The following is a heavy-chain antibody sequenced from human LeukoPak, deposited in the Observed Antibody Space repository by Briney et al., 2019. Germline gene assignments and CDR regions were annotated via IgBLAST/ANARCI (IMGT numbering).Heavy chain of an antibody. CDR1: GYSFTSYW. D-gene: IGHD2-15*01. Sequence: GESLKISCKGSGYSFTSYWIGWVRQMPGKGLEWMGIIYPGDSDTRYSPSFQGQVTISADKSISTAYLQWSSLKASDTAMYYCARSRYCSGGSCHWYYFDYWGQGTLVTVSS. J-gene: IGHJ4*02. V-gene: IGHV5-51*01. CDR2: IYPGDSDT. CDR3: ARSRYCSGGSCHWYYFDY.